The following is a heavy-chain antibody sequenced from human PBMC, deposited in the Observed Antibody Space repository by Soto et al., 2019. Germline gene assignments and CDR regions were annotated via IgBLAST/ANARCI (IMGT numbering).Heavy chain of an antibody. CDR1: GYTFTGYY. D-gene: IGHD3-9*01. Sequence: QVQLVQSGAEVKKPGASVKVSCKASGYTFTGYYMHWVRQAPGQGLEWMGWINPNSGGTNYAQKFQGWVTMTRDTSISPAYREVGRLRSDDTAGYYCARGGGVLTGYYKGWFDPWGQGTLVTVSS. CDR3: ARGGGVLTGYYKGWFDP. V-gene: IGHV1-2*04. J-gene: IGHJ5*02. CDR2: INPNSGGT.